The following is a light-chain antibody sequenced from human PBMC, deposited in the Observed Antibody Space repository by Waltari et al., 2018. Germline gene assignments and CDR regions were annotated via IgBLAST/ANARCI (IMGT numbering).Light chain of an antibody. Sequence: QSALTQPASVSGSPGQSITISCTGTSSDIGAYNYVSWYQHLPGKAPKLIISEVRRRPSGVSNRFSGPKSGNMASLTISGLQAEDEADYYCNSYTTSSTWVFGGGTKLTVL. CDR2: EVR. CDR3: NSYTTSSTWV. CDR1: SSDIGAYNY. V-gene: IGLV2-14*01. J-gene: IGLJ3*02.